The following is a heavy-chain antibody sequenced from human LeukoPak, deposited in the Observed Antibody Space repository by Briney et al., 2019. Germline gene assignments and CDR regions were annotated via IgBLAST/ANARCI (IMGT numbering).Heavy chain of an antibody. V-gene: IGHV3-30*04. CDR3: ARERLRAFDY. Sequence: GGSLRLSCAASGFTFSSYAMHWVRQAPGKGLEWVAVIPYDGSNKYYADSVKGRFTISRDNSKNTLYLQMNSLRAEDTAVYYCARERLRAFDYWGQGTLVTVSS. CDR2: IPYDGSNK. D-gene: IGHD4-17*01. CDR1: GFTFSSYA. J-gene: IGHJ4*02.